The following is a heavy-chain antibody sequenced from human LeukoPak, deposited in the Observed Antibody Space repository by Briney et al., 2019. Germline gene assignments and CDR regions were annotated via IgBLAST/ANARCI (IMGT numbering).Heavy chain of an antibody. D-gene: IGHD2-15*01. CDR2: ISSSSSYI. J-gene: IGHJ4*02. Sequence: PGGSLRLSCAASGFTFSSYSMNWVRQAPGKGLEWVSSISSSSSYIYYADSVKGRLTISRDNARNSLYLQMNSLRAEDTAVYYCARETKGYCSGGSCRHFDYWGQGTLVTVSS. V-gene: IGHV3-21*01. CDR3: ARETKGYCSGGSCRHFDY. CDR1: GFTFSSYS.